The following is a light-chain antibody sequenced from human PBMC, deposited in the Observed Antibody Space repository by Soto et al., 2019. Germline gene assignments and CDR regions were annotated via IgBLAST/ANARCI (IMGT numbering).Light chain of an antibody. V-gene: IGLV2-8*01. CDR2: EVS. CDR3: SSYAGSNNLGV. CDR1: SSDIGGYNY. J-gene: IGLJ3*02. Sequence: QSALTQPPSASGSPGQSVTISCTGTSSDIGGYNYVYWYQHHPGKAPKVMIYEVSKRPSGVPDRFSGSKSGNTASLTVSGLQPEDEADYYCSSYAGSNNLGVFGGGTKVTVL.